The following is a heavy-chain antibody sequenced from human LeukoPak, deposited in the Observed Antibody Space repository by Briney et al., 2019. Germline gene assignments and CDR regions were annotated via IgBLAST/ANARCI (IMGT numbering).Heavy chain of an antibody. CDR1: GFTFIGFP. Sequence: GGSLRLSCATSGFTFIGFPIHWVRQAPGKGLEWVALISYDESDKSYADSVKGRFTISRDNSRNTVYLQMKSLRGEDTGVYYCSRGRGWSFDNWGQGTLVTVSS. CDR2: ISYDESDK. CDR3: SRGRGWSFDN. V-gene: IGHV3-30*04. D-gene: IGHD6-19*01. J-gene: IGHJ4*02.